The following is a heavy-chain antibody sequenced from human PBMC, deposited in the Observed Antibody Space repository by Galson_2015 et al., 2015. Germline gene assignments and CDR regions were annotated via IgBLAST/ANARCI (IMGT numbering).Heavy chain of an antibody. J-gene: IGHJ4*02. V-gene: IGHV1-46*04. D-gene: IGHD3-10*01. CDR1: GYPFPNYF. CDR2: INPSGAAT. CDR3: ARELGGTYYFDY. Sequence: VTVSCEASGYPFPNYFMQWVRQAPGQGLEWVGAINPSGAATFYAQKLQGRVTMTRDTPTSTVYVELSSLGSDDTAVYYCARELGGTYYFDYWGRGTLVTVSS.